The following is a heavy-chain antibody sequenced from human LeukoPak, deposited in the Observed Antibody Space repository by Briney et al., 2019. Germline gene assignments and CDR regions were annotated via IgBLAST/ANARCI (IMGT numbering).Heavy chain of an antibody. D-gene: IGHD3-10*01. CDR3: ATGLLWFGDRPGDY. V-gene: IGHV1-24*01. Sequence: VASVKVSCKVSGYTLTELSMHWVRQAPGKGLEWMGGFDPEDGETIYAQKFQGRVTMTEDTSTDTAYMELSSLRSEDTAVYYCATGLLWFGDRPGDYWGQGTLVTVSS. CDR2: FDPEDGET. J-gene: IGHJ4*02. CDR1: GYTLTELS.